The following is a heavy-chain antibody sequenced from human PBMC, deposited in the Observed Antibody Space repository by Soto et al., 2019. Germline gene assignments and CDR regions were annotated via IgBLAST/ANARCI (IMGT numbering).Heavy chain of an antibody. D-gene: IGHD3-10*01. Sequence: VQLVQSGAEVKKPGASVKVSCKASGYTFTSYDINWVRQATGQGLEWMGWMNPNSGNTGYAQKFQGRVTMTRNTSISTAYMELSSLRSEDTAVYYCARGVTMVRGAHYYYYGMDVWGQGTTVTVSS. CDR3: ARGVTMVRGAHYYYYGMDV. V-gene: IGHV1-8*01. CDR1: GYTFTSYD. J-gene: IGHJ6*02. CDR2: MNPNSGNT.